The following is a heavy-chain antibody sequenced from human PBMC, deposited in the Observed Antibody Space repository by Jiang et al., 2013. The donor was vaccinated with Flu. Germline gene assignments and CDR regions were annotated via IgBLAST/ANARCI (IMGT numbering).Heavy chain of an antibody. J-gene: IGHJ3*02. CDR2: IYYSGST. D-gene: IGHD5-24*01. Sequence: PPRKGLEWIGYIYYSGSTNYNPSLKSRVTISVDTSKNQFSLKLSSVTAADTAVYYCARNTRDGYNFLDIWGQGTMVTVSS. CDR3: ARNTRDGYNFLDI. V-gene: IGHV4-59*01.